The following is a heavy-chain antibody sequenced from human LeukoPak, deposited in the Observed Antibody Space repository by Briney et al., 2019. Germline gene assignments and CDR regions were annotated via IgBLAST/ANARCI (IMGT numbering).Heavy chain of an antibody. V-gene: IGHV4-39*01. CDR3: ARLGQWLDIDY. CDR2: IYYSGST. J-gene: IGHJ4*02. Sequence: PSETLSLTCTVSGGSISSSSYYWGWIRQPPGKGLEWIGSIYYSGSTYYNPSLKSRVTISVDTSKNQFSLKLSSVTAADTAVYYCARLGQWLDIDYWGQGTLVTVSS. D-gene: IGHD6-19*01. CDR1: GGSISSSSYY.